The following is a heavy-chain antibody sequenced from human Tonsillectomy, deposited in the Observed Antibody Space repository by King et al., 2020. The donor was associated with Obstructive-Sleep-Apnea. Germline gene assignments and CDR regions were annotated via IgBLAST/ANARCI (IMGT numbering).Heavy chain of an antibody. J-gene: IGHJ3*02. CDR1: GGSISSYY. V-gene: IGHV4-59*01. Sequence: VQLQESGPGLVKASETLSLTCTVSGGSISSYYWTWIRQPPGKGLEWIAYIYNSGSTNYNPSLKSRVTISVDTSKNQFSLKLRSVTAADTAVYYCARLRKWLGAFDIWGQGTMVTVSS. CDR3: ARLRKWLGAFDI. CDR2: IYNSGST. D-gene: IGHD5-12*01.